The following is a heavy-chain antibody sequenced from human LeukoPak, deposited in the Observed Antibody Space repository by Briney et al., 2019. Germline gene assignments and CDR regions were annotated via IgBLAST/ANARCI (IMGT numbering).Heavy chain of an antibody. CDR2: INPSGGST. V-gene: IGHV1-46*01. CDR1: GYTFTSYY. J-gene: IGHJ4*02. D-gene: IGHD6-6*01. CDR3: ARVGDPYSSSFEGLHWHYFDY. Sequence: ASVKVSCKASGYTFTSYYMHWVRQAPGQGLEWMGIINPSGGSTSYAQKFQGRVTMTRDTSTSTVYMELSSLRSEDTAVYYCARVGDPYSSSFEGLHWHYFDYWGQGTLVTVSS.